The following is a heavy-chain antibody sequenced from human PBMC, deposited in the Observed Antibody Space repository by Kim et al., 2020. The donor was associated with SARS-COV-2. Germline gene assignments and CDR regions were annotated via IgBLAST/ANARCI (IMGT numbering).Heavy chain of an antibody. CDR3: ARHVYTYGQPPRHFDY. D-gene: IGHD3-10*01. CDR2: LYYSGGT. CDR1: GGSISSSYY. J-gene: IGHJ4*02. V-gene: IGHV4-39*01. Sequence: SETLSLTCTVSGGSISSSYYWGWIRQTPEKGLEWIGSLYYSGGTYYNPSLESRVTMSVDTSKSQFSLKLSSVTAADTAVYFCARHVYTYGQPPRHFDYWGQGTLVSVSS.